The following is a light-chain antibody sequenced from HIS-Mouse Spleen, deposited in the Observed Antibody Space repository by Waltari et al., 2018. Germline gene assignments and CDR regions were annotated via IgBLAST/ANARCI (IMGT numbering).Light chain of an antibody. CDR3: QVWDSSSDHVV. Sequence: SYVLTQPPSVSVAPGKTARITCGGNTIGSKSLHWYQQKPGQAPVLVVYDDSDRPSGIPGRFSGSNSGNTATLTISRVEAGDEADYYCQVWDSSSDHVVFGGGTKLTVL. J-gene: IGLJ2*01. CDR2: DDS. V-gene: IGLV3-21*03. CDR1: TIGSKS.